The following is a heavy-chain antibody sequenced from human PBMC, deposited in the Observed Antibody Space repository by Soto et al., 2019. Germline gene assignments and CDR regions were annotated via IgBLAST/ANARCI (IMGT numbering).Heavy chain of an antibody. Sequence: GESLKISCKGSGYSSTSFWIVWVRQMPGKGLEWMGIIYPGNSDTRYSPSFQGQVTMSADKSTSAAYLQWSSLKASDTAMYYCARTASTSSSFDYWGQGTLVTVSS. CDR2: IYPGNSDT. CDR3: ARTASTSSSFDY. J-gene: IGHJ4*02. V-gene: IGHV5-51*01. CDR1: GYSSTSFW. D-gene: IGHD6-6*01.